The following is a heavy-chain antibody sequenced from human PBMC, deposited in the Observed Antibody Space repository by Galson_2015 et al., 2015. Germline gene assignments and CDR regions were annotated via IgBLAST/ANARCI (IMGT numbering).Heavy chain of an antibody. J-gene: IGHJ4*02. CDR3: AKDTGASRGSSVFDQ. CDR2: IRWNSVTM. Sequence: SLRLSCAASGFTFDDYAMHWVRQAPGKGLEWVSGIRWNSVTMGYADSVKGRFTISRDNAKNSLYLQINSLRPEDTALYYCAKDTGASRGSSVFDQWGREPWSPSPQ. D-gene: IGHD6-6*01. CDR1: GFTFDDYA. V-gene: IGHV3-9*01.